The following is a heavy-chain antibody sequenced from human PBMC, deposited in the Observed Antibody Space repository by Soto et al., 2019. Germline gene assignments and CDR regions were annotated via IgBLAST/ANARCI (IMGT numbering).Heavy chain of an antibody. V-gene: IGHV2-5*01. CDR1: GFSLSTSGEG. D-gene: IGHD5-12*01. CDR3: ARFSGYEKFDY. CDR2: IYWNDDK. J-gene: IGHJ4*02. Sequence: SGPTLVNPTLTLTLTCTFSGFSLSTSGEGVGWIRQPPGKALEWLAVIYWNDDKRYSPSLKSRLTITKDTSKNQVVLTMTNMDPVDTATYYCARFSGYEKFDYWGQGTLVTVSS.